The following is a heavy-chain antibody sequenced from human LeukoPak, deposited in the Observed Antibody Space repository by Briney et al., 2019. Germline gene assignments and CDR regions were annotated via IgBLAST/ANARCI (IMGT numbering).Heavy chain of an antibody. J-gene: IGHJ6*03. Sequence: SETLSLTCTVSGGSISSGSYYWSWIRQPAGKGLEWIGRIYTSGSTNYNPSLKSRVTISVDTSKNQFSLKLSSVTAADTAVYYCARVLSAAAGRYYYYYYMDVWGKGTTVTVSS. D-gene: IGHD6-13*01. V-gene: IGHV4-61*02. CDR2: IYTSGST. CDR3: ARVLSAAAGRYYYYYYMDV. CDR1: GGSISSGSYY.